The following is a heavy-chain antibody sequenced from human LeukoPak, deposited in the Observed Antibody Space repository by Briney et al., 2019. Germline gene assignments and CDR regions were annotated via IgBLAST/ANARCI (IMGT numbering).Heavy chain of an antibody. CDR3: ARGVGGDSRFDP. CDR2: ISSSSSYI. V-gene: IGHV3-21*01. D-gene: IGHD1-26*01. CDR1: GFTFSSYS. Sequence: GGSLRLSCAVSGFTFSSYSMNWVRQAPGKGLEWVSFISSSSSYIYYADSVKGRFTISRDNAKNSLYLQMNSLRAEDTAVYYCARGVGGDSRFDPWGQGTLVTVSS. J-gene: IGHJ5*02.